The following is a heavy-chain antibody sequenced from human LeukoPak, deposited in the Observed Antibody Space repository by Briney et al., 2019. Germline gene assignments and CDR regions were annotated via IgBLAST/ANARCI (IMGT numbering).Heavy chain of an antibody. V-gene: IGHV4-61*02. CDR3: ARDRDGYNP. CDR1: GGSISSGSYY. D-gene: IGHD5-24*01. CDR2: IYTSGST. Sequence: PSETLSLTCTVSGGSISSGSYYWSWIRQPAGKGLEWIGRIYTSGSTNYNPSLKSRVTISVDTSTNQFSLKLSSVTAADTAVYYCARDRDGYNPWGQGTLVTVSS. J-gene: IGHJ5*02.